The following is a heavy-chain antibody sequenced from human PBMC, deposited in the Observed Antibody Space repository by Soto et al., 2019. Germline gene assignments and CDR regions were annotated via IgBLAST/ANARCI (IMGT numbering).Heavy chain of an antibody. J-gene: IGHJ4*02. CDR2: IYYSGST. V-gene: IGHV4-59*01. CDR1: GGSISSYY. CDR3: ARDLGYCTNGVCYDYFDY. D-gene: IGHD2-8*01. Sequence: QVQLQESGPGLVKPSETLSLTCTVSGGSISSYYWSWIRQPPGKGLEWIGYIYYSGSTNYNPSLTSRVTISVDTSKNQFYLKLSSVTAADTAVYYCARDLGYCTNGVCYDYFDYWGQGTLVTVSS.